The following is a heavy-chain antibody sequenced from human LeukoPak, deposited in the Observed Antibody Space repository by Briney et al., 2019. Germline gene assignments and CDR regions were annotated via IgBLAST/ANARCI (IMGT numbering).Heavy chain of an antibody. CDR2: IYHSGST. V-gene: IGHV4-39*07. CDR1: GGSISSSSYY. J-gene: IGHJ4*02. CDR3: ARDRSVFDY. Sequence: SETLSLTCTVSGGSISSSSYYWGWIRQPPGKGLEWIGSIYHSGSTYYNPSLKSRVTISVDTSKNQFSLKLSSVTAADTAVYYCARDRSVFDYWGQGTLVTVSS.